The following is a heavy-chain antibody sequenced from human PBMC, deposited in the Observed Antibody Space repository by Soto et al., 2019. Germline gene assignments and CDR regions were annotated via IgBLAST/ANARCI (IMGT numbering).Heavy chain of an antibody. Sequence: GSLRISCAASGFTFDDYAMHWVRQAAGKGLEWVSAIRGFSPYTFYADSVKGRFTISRDNAKNSLYLQMNSLRAEDTAVYYCARDRGYDAHDYYYNAMDVWGQGTMVTVSS. CDR1: GFTFDDYA. J-gene: IGHJ6*02. D-gene: IGHD2-15*01. V-gene: IGHV3-21*01. CDR2: IRGFSPYT. CDR3: ARDRGYDAHDYYYNAMDV.